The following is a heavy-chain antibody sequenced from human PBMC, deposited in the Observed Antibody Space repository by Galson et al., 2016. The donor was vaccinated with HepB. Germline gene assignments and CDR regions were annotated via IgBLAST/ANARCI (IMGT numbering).Heavy chain of an antibody. D-gene: IGHD6-6*01. CDR1: GNTFAAFY. CDR2: IYPDGSST. J-gene: IGHJ6*02. Sequence: SVKVSCKASGNTFAAFYTHWVRQAPGQGFDWMGIIYPDGSSTNYAQKFQGRVTMTRDTSTNTVYMELSGLTSEDTAVYYCASVIRNLGSSPYYRMDVWGQGTTVTVSS. CDR3: ASVIRNLGSSPYYRMDV. V-gene: IGHV1-46*01.